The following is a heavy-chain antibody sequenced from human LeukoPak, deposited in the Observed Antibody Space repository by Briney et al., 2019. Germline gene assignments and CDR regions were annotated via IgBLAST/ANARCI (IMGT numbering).Heavy chain of an antibody. V-gene: IGHV3-30*02. D-gene: IGHD2-2*01. CDR3: DCSSTSCYQLQGY. J-gene: IGHJ4*02. CDR2: IRYDGSNE. CDR1: GFSFSSYG. Sequence: PGGSLRLSCAVSGFSFSSYGMHWVRQAPGKGLEWVAFIRYDGSNEYYADSVKGRFTVSRDNSKNTLYLQMNSLRAEDTAVYYCDCSSTSCYQLQGYWGQGTLVTVSS.